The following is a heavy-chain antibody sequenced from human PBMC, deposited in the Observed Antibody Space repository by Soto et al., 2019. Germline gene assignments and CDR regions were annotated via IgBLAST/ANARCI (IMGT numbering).Heavy chain of an antibody. V-gene: IGHV3-13*01. Sequence: GGSLRLSCEASGFTFSGFDMHWVRQPTGKGLEWVSSIGTAGDTYYAVSVKGRFTISRDNAKNSLSLQMNSLRAGDMAVYFCAKSKEIGTHFFDSWGQGTQVTVSS. D-gene: IGHD6-13*01. CDR2: IGTAGDT. CDR1: GFTFSGFD. J-gene: IGHJ4*02. CDR3: AKSKEIGTHFFDS.